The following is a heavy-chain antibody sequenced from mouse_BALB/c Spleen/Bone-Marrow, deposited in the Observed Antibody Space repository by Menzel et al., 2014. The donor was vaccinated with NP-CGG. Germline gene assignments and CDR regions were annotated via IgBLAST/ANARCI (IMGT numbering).Heavy chain of an antibody. CDR2: IDPANGNT. CDR1: GFNIKDTY. J-gene: IGHJ4*01. V-gene: IGHV14-3*02. D-gene: IGHD2-2*01. Sequence: EVQLQQSGAELVKPGASVKLSCTASGFNIKDTYMHWVKQRPEQGLEWIGRIDPANGNTKYDPKFQGKATITADTSSNTAYLQLSSLTSEDTAVYYCAGGWLPSYAMVYWGQGTSVTVSS. CDR3: AGGWLPSYAMVY.